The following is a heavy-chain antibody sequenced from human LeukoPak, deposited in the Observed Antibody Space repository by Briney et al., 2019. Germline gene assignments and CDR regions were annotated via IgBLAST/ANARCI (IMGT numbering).Heavy chain of an antibody. CDR2: ISWNSGSI. J-gene: IGHJ4*02. CDR3: AKGRGHFDWLLAPDFDY. Sequence: PGGSLRLSCAASGFTFDDYAMHWVRQAPGKGLEWVSGISWNSGSIGYADSVKGRFTISRDNAKNSLYLQMNSLRAEDTALYYCAKGRGHFDWLLAPDFDYWGQGTLVTVSS. V-gene: IGHV3-9*01. D-gene: IGHD3-9*01. CDR1: GFTFDDYA.